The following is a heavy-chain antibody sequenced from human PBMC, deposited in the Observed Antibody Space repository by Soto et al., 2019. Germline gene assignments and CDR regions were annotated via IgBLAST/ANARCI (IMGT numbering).Heavy chain of an antibody. Sequence: SETLYLTCAVYGGSFSGYYWSCIRQPPGKGLEGIGEINHSGSTNYNPSLKRRVTISVDTSKNQFSLKLSSVTAADTAVYYCARCRRDIVVVPAARGYFPHSGQGTMVTVSS. CDR2: INHSGST. CDR3: ARCRRDIVVVPAARGYFPH. CDR1: GGSFSGYY. V-gene: IGHV4-34*01. D-gene: IGHD2-2*01. J-gene: IGHJ1*01.